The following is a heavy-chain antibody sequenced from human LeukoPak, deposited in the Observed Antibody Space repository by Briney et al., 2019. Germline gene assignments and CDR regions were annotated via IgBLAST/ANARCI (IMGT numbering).Heavy chain of an antibody. Sequence: GGSLRLSCAVSGFTFSSYGMHWVRQAPGKGLEWVAVIWYDGSNKYYADSVKGRFTISRDYSKNTLYLQMNSLRAEDTALYYCARDPPHYSSSWYYFDYWGQGTLVTVSS. CDR1: GFTFSSYG. CDR3: ARDPPHYSSSWYYFDY. D-gene: IGHD6-13*01. CDR2: IWYDGSNK. J-gene: IGHJ4*02. V-gene: IGHV3-33*01.